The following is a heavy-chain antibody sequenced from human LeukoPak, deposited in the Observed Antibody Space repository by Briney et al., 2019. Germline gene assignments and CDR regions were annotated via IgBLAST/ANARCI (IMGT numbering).Heavy chain of an antibody. V-gene: IGHV4-4*07. CDR2: IHTSGST. J-gene: IGHJ4*02. D-gene: IGHD6-19*01. CDR1: GGSISSYY. CDR3: ARGKVVAGTPGQNSWDY. Sequence: NTSETLSLTCTVSGGSISSYYWNWIRQPAGKGLEWIGRIHTSGSTNYNPSLKSRITMSVDTSKNQFSLKLSSVTAADTAVYYCARGKVVAGTPGQNSWDYWGQGTLVTVSS.